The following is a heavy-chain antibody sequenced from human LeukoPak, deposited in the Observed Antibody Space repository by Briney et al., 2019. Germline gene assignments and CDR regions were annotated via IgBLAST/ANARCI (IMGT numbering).Heavy chain of an antibody. J-gene: IGHJ1*01. CDR3: ASHHYYDSSGYYYAEYFQH. V-gene: IGHV1-18*01. D-gene: IGHD3-22*01. CDR2: ISAYNGNT. Sequence: ASVKVSCKASGYTFTSYGISWVRQAPGQGLEWMGWISAYNGNTNYAQKLRGRVTMTTDTSTSTAYMELRSLRSDDTAVYYCASHHYYDSSGYYYAEYFQHWGQGTLVTVSS. CDR1: GYTFTSYG.